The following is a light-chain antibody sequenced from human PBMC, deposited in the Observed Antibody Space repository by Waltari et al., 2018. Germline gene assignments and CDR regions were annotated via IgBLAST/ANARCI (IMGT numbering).Light chain of an antibody. CDR2: GTS. J-gene: IGLJ3*02. CDR3: QSYDTSLSVV. V-gene: IGLV1-40*01. Sequence: QSVLTQPPSVSGAPGQRVTISCTGSGSNIGAGYVVHWYQQLPRAAPKLLIYGTSTRPLGVPDRFFGSKSGTSASLAITGLQAEDEADYYCQSYDTSLSVVFGGGTKLTVL. CDR1: GSNIGAGYV.